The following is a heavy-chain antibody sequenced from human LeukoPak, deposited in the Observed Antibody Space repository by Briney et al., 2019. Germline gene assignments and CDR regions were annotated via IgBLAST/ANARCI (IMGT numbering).Heavy chain of an antibody. V-gene: IGHV4-59*01. CDR2: IYYSGST. J-gene: IGHJ2*01. CDR1: GDSISDYY. Sequence: SETLSLTCTVSGDSISDYYWSWIRQPPGKGLEYIGYIYYSGSTNYNPSLKSRVIISIDTSKSQFSLKLSSVTAADTAVYFCARLVGAIDWYFDLWGRGTLVTVSS. D-gene: IGHD1-26*01. CDR3: ARLVGAIDWYFDL.